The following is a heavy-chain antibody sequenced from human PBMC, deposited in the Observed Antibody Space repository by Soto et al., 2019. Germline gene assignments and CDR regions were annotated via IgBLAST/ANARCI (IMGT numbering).Heavy chain of an antibody. D-gene: IGHD1-26*01. J-gene: IGHJ1*01. Sequence: QVQLVESGGGVVQPGRSLRLSCAASGFTFSSYAMHWVRQAPGKGLEWVSVISYDGSNKYYADSVKGRFTISRDNSKNTLYLQMNSLRAEDTAVYYCAKDLGGKGHWGQGTLVTVSS. CDR2: ISYDGSNK. CDR3: AKDLGGKGH. V-gene: IGHV3-30*04. CDR1: GFTFSSYA.